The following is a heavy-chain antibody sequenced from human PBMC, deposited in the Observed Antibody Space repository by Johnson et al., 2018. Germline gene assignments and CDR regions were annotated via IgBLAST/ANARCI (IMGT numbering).Heavy chain of an antibody. Sequence: VQLVQSGGGLVQPGGSLRLSCAASGFTVSSNYMSWVRQAPGKGLEWVSVIYSGGSTYYADSVKGRFTIPRDNSKNTLYLQMNSLGAEDTAVYYGARMKWELLGRYFQHWGQGTLVTVSS. J-gene: IGHJ1*01. V-gene: IGHV3-66*02. D-gene: IGHD1-26*01. CDR1: GFTVSSNY. CDR2: IYSGGST. CDR3: ARMKWELLGRYFQH.